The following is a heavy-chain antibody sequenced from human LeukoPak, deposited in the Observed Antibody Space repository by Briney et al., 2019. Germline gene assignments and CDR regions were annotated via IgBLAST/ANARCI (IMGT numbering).Heavy chain of an antibody. CDR3: ARAVGPDRPFDY. Sequence: TPSETLTLTCTVSGYSISSGYYWGWIRQPPGKGLEWIGNIYHSGSTHYNPSLKSRVTISVDTSNNQFSLRLSSVTAADTAVYYCARAVGPDRPFDYWGQGTLVTVSS. CDR2: IYHSGST. J-gene: IGHJ4*02. CDR1: GYSISSGYY. D-gene: IGHD1-14*01. V-gene: IGHV4-38-2*02.